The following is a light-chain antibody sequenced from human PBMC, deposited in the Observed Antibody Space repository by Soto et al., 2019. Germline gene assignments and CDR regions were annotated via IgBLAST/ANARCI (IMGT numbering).Light chain of an antibody. CDR2: KAS. Sequence: DIQMTQSPSTLSASVGDRVTITCRASQSISSWLAWYQQKPGKAPKLLIYKASSLESGVPSRFGGSGSGTEFPFTISSLPADYSATYYCQQYNSYWTFGQGTKVEIK. J-gene: IGKJ1*01. CDR1: QSISSW. CDR3: QQYNSYWT. V-gene: IGKV1-5*03.